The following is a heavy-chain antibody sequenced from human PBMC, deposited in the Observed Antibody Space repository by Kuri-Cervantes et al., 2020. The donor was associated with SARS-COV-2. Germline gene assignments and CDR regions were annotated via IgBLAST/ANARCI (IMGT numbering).Heavy chain of an antibody. CDR2: INHSGST. V-gene: IGHV4-34*01. CDR1: GGSFSGYY. Sequence: SQTLSLTCAVYGGSFSGYYWSWIRQPPGKGLEWIGEINHSGSTNYNPSLKSRVTISVDTSKNQFSLELSSVTAADTAVYYCARHESFARNYDYIWGSYRQSYNWFDPWGQGTLVTVSS. CDR3: ARHESFARNYDYIWGSYRQSYNWFDP. D-gene: IGHD3-16*02. J-gene: IGHJ5*02.